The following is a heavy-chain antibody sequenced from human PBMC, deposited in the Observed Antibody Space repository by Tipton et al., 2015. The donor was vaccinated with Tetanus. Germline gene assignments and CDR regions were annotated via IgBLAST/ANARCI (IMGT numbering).Heavy chain of an antibody. CDR3: AKEGPTLYSGRGIDY. CDR2: ISSGSSII. V-gene: IGHV3-48*04. Sequence: SLRLSCVGSGFNFSTNSMNWVRQAPGKGLEWIAYISSGSSIIFYADAVRGRFFISRDNTKNSLSLQMNSLKVEDTAIYYCAKEGPTLYSGRGIDYWGQGTLVTVSS. D-gene: IGHD4-11*01. J-gene: IGHJ4*02. CDR1: GFNFSTNS.